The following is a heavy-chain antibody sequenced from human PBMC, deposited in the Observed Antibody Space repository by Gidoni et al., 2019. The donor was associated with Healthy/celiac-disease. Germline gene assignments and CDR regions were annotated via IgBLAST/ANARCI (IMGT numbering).Heavy chain of an antibody. V-gene: IGHV3-23*01. Sequence: EVQLLESGGGLVQPGGSLRLSCAASGFPFSSYAMSWVRPAPGKGLEWVSAISGSGGSTYYADSVKGRFTISRDNSKNTLYLQMNSLRAEDTAVYYCAKDTYGSGSSDWGQGTLVTVSS. CDR2: ISGSGGST. CDR1: GFPFSSYA. CDR3: AKDTYGSGSSD. J-gene: IGHJ4*02. D-gene: IGHD3-10*01.